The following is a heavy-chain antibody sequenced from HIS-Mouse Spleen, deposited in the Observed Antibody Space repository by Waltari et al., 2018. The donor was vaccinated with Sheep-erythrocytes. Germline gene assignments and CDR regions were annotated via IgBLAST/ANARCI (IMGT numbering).Heavy chain of an antibody. CDR1: GFTFSSYD. V-gene: IGHV3-13*01. CDR3: ARANSGSYDDAFDI. J-gene: IGHJ3*02. CDR2: IGTAGDT. D-gene: IGHD1-26*01. Sequence: GSLRLSCAASGFTFSSYDMPWVRQATGKGLEWVSAIGTAGDTYYPGSVKGRFTISRENAKNSLYLQMNSLRAGDTAVYYCARANSGSYDDAFDIWGQGTMVTVSS.